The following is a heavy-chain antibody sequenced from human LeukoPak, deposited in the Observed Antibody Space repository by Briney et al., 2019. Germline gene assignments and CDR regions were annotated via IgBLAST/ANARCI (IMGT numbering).Heavy chain of an antibody. CDR2: INPNSGGT. V-gene: IGHV1-2*02. Sequence: GASVKVSCKASGYTFTGYYMHWVRQAPGQGLEWMGWINPNSGGTNYAQKFQGRVTMTRDTSISTAYMELSRLRSDDTAVYYCATYYYDSSGYYYFRFDYWGQGTLVTVSS. CDR1: GYTFTGYY. J-gene: IGHJ4*02. CDR3: ATYYYDSSGYYYFRFDY. D-gene: IGHD3-22*01.